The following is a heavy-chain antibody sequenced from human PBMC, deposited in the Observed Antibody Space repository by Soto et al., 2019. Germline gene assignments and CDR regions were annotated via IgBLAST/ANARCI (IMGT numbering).Heavy chain of an antibody. CDR2: IYYSGST. CDR3: ARDLKNGNSDWYFDL. D-gene: IGHD3-10*01. Sequence: QVQLQESGPGLVKPSQTLSLTCTVSGGSISSGGYYWSWIRQHPGKGLEWIGYIYYSGSTYYNPSIKGRVTISVDTSKNQFSLKLSSVTAADTAVYYCARDLKNGNSDWYFDLWGRGTLVTVSS. CDR1: GGSISSGGYY. J-gene: IGHJ2*01. V-gene: IGHV4-31*03.